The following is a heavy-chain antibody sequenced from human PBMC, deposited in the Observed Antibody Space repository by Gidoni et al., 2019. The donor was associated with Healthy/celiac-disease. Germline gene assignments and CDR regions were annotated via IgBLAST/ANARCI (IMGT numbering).Heavy chain of an antibody. D-gene: IGHD6-13*01. CDR3: ARVPGAAAGTFGWFDP. J-gene: IGHJ5*02. CDR2: ISSSSSYT. CDR1: GFTCSAYY. Sequence: QVQLVESGGGLVKPGGSLRLSCAAAGFTCSAYYMSWIRQAPGKGLEWVSYISSSSSYTNYADSVKGRFTISRDNAKNSLYLQMNSLRAEDTAVYYCARVPGAAAGTFGWFDPWGQGTLVTVSS. V-gene: IGHV3-11*06.